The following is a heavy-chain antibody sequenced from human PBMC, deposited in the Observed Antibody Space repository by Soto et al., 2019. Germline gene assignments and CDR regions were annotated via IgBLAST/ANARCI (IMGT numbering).Heavy chain of an antibody. D-gene: IGHD6-19*01. J-gene: IGHJ3*01. Sequence: QVQLVQSGAEVKKPGASVKVSCKASGYTFTDYYLHWVRQAPGQRLEWMGWINPNSAGTHFAQKFQSRVTMTRAPSISTAFMELSSLTSDDTAMYFCARLRTAVAGDAFDVWGQGTMVTVSS. CDR1: GYTFTDYY. V-gene: IGHV1-2*02. CDR3: ARLRTAVAGDAFDV. CDR2: INPNSAGT.